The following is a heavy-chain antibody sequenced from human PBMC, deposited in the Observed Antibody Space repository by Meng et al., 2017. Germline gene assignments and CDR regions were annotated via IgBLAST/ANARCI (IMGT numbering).Heavy chain of an antibody. V-gene: IGHV1-2*06. CDR3: ARDEDISAAGKLFGDY. CDR2: INPKSGDT. Sequence: VALGRLGAGVKKPGASGKVSCKPSGYNFPDYYIHWVRRAPGQGLEWMGRINPKSGDTHYAQKFQARVTMTGDTSISTAYMELSGLRSDDTAMYYCARDEDISAAGKLFGDYWGQGTLVTVSS. J-gene: IGHJ4*02. CDR1: GYNFPDYY. D-gene: IGHD6-25*01.